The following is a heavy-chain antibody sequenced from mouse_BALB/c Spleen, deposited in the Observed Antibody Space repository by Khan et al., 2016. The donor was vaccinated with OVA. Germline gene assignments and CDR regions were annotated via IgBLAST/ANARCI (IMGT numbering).Heavy chain of an antibody. CDR3: ERVYVGDFDY. CDR1: GYSITSDYA. CDR2: ISYSGNT. D-gene: IGHD1-1*01. Sequence: EVQLVESGPGLVKPSQSLSLTCTVTGYSITSDYAWNWLRQFPGNKLEWMGFISYSGNTNYNPSLKSRSSITRDTSKNQFFLHMNSGTAEDTATYYWERVYVGDFDYWGQGTTLTVSS. V-gene: IGHV3-2*02. J-gene: IGHJ2*01.